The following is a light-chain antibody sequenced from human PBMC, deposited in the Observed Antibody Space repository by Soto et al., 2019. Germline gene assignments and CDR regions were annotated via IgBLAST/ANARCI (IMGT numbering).Light chain of an antibody. CDR3: QQSYSNPIT. CDR1: QSISSY. J-gene: IGKJ5*01. V-gene: IGKV1-39*01. Sequence: DIQMTQSPASLSASLGDRVTITCRASQSISSYLNWYQQKPGKAPKLLIYAASSLQSGVPSRFSSSGSGTDFTLTISSLQPEDFETYYCQQSYSNPITFGQGTRLEIK. CDR2: AAS.